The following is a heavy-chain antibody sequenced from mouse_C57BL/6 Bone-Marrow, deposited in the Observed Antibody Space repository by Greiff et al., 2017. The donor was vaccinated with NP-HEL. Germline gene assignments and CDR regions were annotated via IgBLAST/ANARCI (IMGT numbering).Heavy chain of an antibody. D-gene: IGHD1-1*01. Sequence: QVQLQQSGPELVKPGASVKISCKASGYAFSSSWMNWVKQRPGKGLEWIGRIYPGDGDTNYNGKFKGKATLTADKSSSTAYMQLSSLTSEDSAVYFCADYFPFAYWGQGTLVTVSA. CDR1: GYAFSSSW. CDR2: IYPGDGDT. CDR3: ADYFPFAY. J-gene: IGHJ3*01. V-gene: IGHV1-82*01.